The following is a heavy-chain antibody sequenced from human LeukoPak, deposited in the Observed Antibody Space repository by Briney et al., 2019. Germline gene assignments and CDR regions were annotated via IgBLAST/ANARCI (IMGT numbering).Heavy chain of an antibody. V-gene: IGHV3-30*02. Sequence: PGGSLRLSCAASGFTFSSYGMHWVRQAPGKGLEWVAFIRYDGSNKYYADSVKCRFTISRDNSKNTLYLQMNSLRAEDTAVYYCAKDEASRIAVAGFFDYWGQGTLVTVSS. CDR2: IRYDGSNK. J-gene: IGHJ4*02. CDR1: GFTFSSYG. CDR3: AKDEASRIAVAGFFDY. D-gene: IGHD6-19*01.